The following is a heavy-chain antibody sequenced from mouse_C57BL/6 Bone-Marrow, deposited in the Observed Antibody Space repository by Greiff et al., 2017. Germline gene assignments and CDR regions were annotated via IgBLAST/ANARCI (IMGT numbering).Heavy chain of an antibody. Sequence: QVQLQQPGAELVRPGSSVKLSCKASGYTFTSYWMHWVKQRPIQGLEWIGNIDPSDSETHYNQKFKDKATLTVDKSSSTAYMQLSSLTSEDSAVYYCARSFITTNYFDYWGQGTTLTVSS. CDR3: ARSFITTNYFDY. D-gene: IGHD1-1*01. J-gene: IGHJ2*01. V-gene: IGHV1-52*01. CDR2: IDPSDSET. CDR1: GYTFTSYW.